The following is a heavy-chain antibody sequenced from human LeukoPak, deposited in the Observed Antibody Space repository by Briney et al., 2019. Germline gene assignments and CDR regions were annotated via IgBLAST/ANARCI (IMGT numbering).Heavy chain of an antibody. J-gene: IGHJ4*02. CDR3: ARDIWIGGGSYSDY. D-gene: IGHD1-26*01. V-gene: IGHV4-39*07. Sequence: SETLSLTCTVSGGSISSSSYYWGWIRQPPGKGLEWIGSIYYSGSTYYNPSLKSRVTISVDTSKNQFSLKLSSVTAADTAVYYCARDIWIGGGSYSDYWGQGTLVTVSS. CDR2: IYYSGST. CDR1: GGSISSSSYY.